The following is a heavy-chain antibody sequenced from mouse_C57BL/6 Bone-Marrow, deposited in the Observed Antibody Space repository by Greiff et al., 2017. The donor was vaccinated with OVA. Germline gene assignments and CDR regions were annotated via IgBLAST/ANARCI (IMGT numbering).Heavy chain of an antibody. CDR3: TRGGNSAWFAY. D-gene: IGHD3-1*01. CDR2: ISSGGDYI. Sequence: EVHLVESGEGLVKPGGSLKLSCAASGFTFSSYAMSWVRQTPEKRLEWVAYISSGGDYIYYADTVKGRFTISRDNARNTLYLQMSSLKSEDTAMYYCTRGGNSAWFAYWGQGTLVTVSA. J-gene: IGHJ3*01. V-gene: IGHV5-9-1*02. CDR1: GFTFSSYA.